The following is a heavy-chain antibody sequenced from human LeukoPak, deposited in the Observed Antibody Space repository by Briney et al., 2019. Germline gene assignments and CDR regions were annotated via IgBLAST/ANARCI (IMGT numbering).Heavy chain of an antibody. Sequence: GGSLRLSCAASGFTFSSYAMSWVRQAPGKGLEWVSAISGSGGSTYYADSVKGRFTISRDNSKNTLYLQMNSLRAEDTAVYYCAKFAPDSSSWYRRSLYFDYWGQGTLVTVSS. D-gene: IGHD6-13*01. J-gene: IGHJ4*02. CDR3: AKFAPDSSSWYRRSLYFDY. V-gene: IGHV3-23*01. CDR1: GFTFSSYA. CDR2: ISGSGGST.